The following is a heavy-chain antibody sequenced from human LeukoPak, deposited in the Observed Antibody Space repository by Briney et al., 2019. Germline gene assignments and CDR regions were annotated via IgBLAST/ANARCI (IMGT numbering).Heavy chain of an antibody. Sequence: SVKVSCEASGGTFSSYAISWVRQAPGQGLEWMGGIIPIFGTANYAQKFQGRVTITADESTSTAYMELSSLRSEDTAVYYCAGPSRGGINWYFDLWGRGTLVTVSS. D-gene: IGHD3-16*01. J-gene: IGHJ2*01. CDR3: AGPSRGGINWYFDL. CDR2: IIPIFGTA. V-gene: IGHV1-69*13. CDR1: GGTFSSYA.